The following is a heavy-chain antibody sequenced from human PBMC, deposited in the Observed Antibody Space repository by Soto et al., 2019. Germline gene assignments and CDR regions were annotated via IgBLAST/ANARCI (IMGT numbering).Heavy chain of an antibody. CDR1: GGSMSNRGYS. V-gene: IGHV4-30-2*01. CDR3: AAGGGLPRYY. J-gene: IGHJ4*02. D-gene: IGHD5-12*01. CDR2: IYHSGST. Sequence: PSXTLALTCAVAGGSMSNRGYSWSLIRQPPGKGLEWIGYIYHSGSTYYNPSLKSRVTISVDRSKNQFSLKLSSVTAADTAVYYCAAGGGLPRYYWGQGTLVTVSS.